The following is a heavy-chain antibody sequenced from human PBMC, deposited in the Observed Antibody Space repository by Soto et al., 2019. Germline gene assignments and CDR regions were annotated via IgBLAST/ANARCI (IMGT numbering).Heavy chain of an antibody. D-gene: IGHD1-1*01. V-gene: IGHV4-59*01. CDR3: AREGTTVDSYYYYGLDV. CDR1: DGSIGSYY. Sequence: QVQLQESGPGLVKPSETLSLTCTVSDGSIGSYYWSWIRQPPGKGLEWIGYVSHSGSTNYNPSLKIRVTISLDTSNNPVSLRLSSVTAADTAVYYCAREGTTVDSYYYYGLDVWGQGTTVTVSS. CDR2: VSHSGST. J-gene: IGHJ6*02.